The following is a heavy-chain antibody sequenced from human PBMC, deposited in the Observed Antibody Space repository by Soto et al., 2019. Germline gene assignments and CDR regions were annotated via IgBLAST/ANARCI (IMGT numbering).Heavy chain of an antibody. Sequence: GGSLRLSCAASGFIFKIYWMHWVRQSPGRGLVWISRIYNDGTYSDYADSVRGRFTISRDNVNDTLYLQMNNLRAEDSGLYYCTRGPRPISTGTGAYWGQGTQVTVSS. J-gene: IGHJ4*02. D-gene: IGHD3-10*01. CDR2: IYNDGTYS. V-gene: IGHV3-74*01. CDR1: GFIFKIYW. CDR3: TRGPRPISTGTGAY.